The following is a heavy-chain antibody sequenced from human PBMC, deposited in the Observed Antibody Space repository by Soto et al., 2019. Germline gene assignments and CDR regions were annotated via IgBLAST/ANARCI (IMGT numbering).Heavy chain of an antibody. Sequence: ESLKISCKGSGYSFTSYWIGWVRQMPGKGLEWMGIIYPGDSDTRYSPSFQGQVTISADKSISTAYLQWSSLKASDTAMYYCARHLKGDSSSPMGAFDIWGQGTMVTVSS. CDR1: GYSFTSYW. V-gene: IGHV5-51*01. J-gene: IGHJ3*02. CDR3: ARHLKGDSSSPMGAFDI. D-gene: IGHD6-13*01. CDR2: IYPGDSDT.